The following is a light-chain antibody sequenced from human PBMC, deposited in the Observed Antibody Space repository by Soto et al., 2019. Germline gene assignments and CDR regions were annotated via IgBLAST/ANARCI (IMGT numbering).Light chain of an antibody. V-gene: IGKV3-11*01. CDR1: QSVSTY. CDR3: QQRSSWIT. CDR2: DAS. J-gene: IGKJ5*01. Sequence: EVVLTQSPATLSLSPGERATLSCRVSQSVSTYLAWYQQKPGQAPRLLIYDASNRATGIPARFSGSGSATDFTLTISSLEPEDFAVYYCQQRSSWITFGQGTRLE.